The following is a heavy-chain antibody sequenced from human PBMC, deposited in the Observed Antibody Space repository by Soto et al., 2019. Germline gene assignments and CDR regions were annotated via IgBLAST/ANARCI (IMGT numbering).Heavy chain of an antibody. Sequence: LRLSCAASGFTFSSYAMHWVRQAPGKGLEWVAVISYDGSNKYYADSVKGRFTISRDNSKNTLYLQMNSLRAEDTAVYYCARDWYDSSGYYDTFGYWGQGTLVTVSS. CDR1: GFTFSSYA. D-gene: IGHD3-22*01. J-gene: IGHJ4*02. V-gene: IGHV3-30-3*01. CDR3: ARDWYDSSGYYDTFGY. CDR2: ISYDGSNK.